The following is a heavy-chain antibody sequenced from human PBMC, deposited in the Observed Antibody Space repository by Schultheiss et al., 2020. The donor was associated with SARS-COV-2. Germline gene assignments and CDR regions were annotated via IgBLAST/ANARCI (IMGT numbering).Heavy chain of an antibody. J-gene: IGHJ6*02. V-gene: IGHV3-53*05. Sequence: GGSLRLSCAASGFTFSSYAMSWVRQAPGKGLEWVSVIYSGGSTYYADSVKGRFTISRDNSKNTLYLQMNSLRAEDTAVYYCASLRQWLGYYYYYGMDVWGQGTTVTVSS. CDR1: GFTFSSYA. CDR2: IYSGGST. CDR3: ASLRQWLGYYYYYGMDV. D-gene: IGHD6-19*01.